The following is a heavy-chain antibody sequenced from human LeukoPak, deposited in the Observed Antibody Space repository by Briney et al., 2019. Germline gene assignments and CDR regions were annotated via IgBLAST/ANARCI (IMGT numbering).Heavy chain of an antibody. D-gene: IGHD2-15*01. Sequence: EASVKVSCKTSGYTFSNYDIYWVRQAPGQGLGCMGWISGYKGDTKYAQILQGRFTVTADASTSTVYMEMRSLTYDDTAIYYCARAGYCGDGGCRGGSAFDVWGQGTMVAVSS. V-gene: IGHV1-18*01. CDR1: GYTFSNYD. CDR2: ISGYKGDT. J-gene: IGHJ3*01. CDR3: ARAGYCGDGGCRGGSAFDV.